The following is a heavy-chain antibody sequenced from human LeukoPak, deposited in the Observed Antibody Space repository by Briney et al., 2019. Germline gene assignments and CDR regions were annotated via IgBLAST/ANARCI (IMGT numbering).Heavy chain of an antibody. D-gene: IGHD5-24*01. CDR2: IYYSGRI. J-gene: IGHJ4*02. CDR3: ARDGYNFGSFDS. Sequence: ASETLSLTCTVSAGSISSSNYYWGWIRQPPGKGLEWIGSIYYSGRIYYNPSLKSRVTISVNTSKKQFSLKVSSVTAADTAVYFCARDGYNFGSFDSWGQGFLVTVSS. CDR1: AGSISSSNYY. V-gene: IGHV4-39*02.